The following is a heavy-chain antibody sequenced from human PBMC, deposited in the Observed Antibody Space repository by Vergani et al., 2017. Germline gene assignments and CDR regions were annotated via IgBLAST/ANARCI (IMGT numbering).Heavy chain of an antibody. J-gene: IGHJ6*03. CDR2: INPNSGGT. Sequence: QVQLVPSGAEVKKPGASVKVSCKASGYTFTGYYMHWVRQAPGQGLEWMGWINPNSGGTNYAQKFQGRVTMTRDTSISTAYMELSRLRSDDTAVYYCARPYCSSTTCWGYYYMDVWGKGTTVTVSS. CDR3: ARPYCSSTTCWGYYYMDV. CDR1: GYTFTGYY. D-gene: IGHD2-2*01. V-gene: IGHV1-2*02.